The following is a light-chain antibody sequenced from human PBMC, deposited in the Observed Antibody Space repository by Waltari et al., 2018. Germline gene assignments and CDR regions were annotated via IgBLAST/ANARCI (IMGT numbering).Light chain of an antibody. Sequence: DIQMTQSPSSLSASVGDRVTITCRASQTINSYLNLYQQKPGKVPQVLIYGASSLQSGVPSRFRGSGSGTDFTLTITSLQPEDFAIYYCQQDYKTPWTFGQGTKVDIK. CDR2: GAS. CDR3: QQDYKTPWT. CDR1: QTINSY. J-gene: IGKJ1*01. V-gene: IGKV1-39*01.